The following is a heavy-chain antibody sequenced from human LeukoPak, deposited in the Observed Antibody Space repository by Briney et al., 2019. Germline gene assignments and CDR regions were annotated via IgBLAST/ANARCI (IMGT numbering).Heavy chain of an antibody. CDR1: GGSIGSGSYY. D-gene: IGHD3-3*01. J-gene: IGHJ4*02. CDR3: SRGGVYYNFWSGYDY. CDR2: IFPGGRT. V-gene: IGHV4-61*02. Sequence: TSQTLSLTCTVSGGSIGSGSYYWSWIRQPAGKGLEWIGRIFPGGRTDYNPSFESRVAMSVDTSNNQFSLRLSSVTAADTAVYYCSRGGVYYNFWSGYDYWGQGTLVTVSS.